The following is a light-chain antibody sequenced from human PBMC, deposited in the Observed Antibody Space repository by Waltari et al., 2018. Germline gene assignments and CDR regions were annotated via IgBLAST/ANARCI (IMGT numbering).Light chain of an antibody. CDR2: DAS. V-gene: IGKV3-20*01. CDR1: QSVSRT. Sequence: IVLPQSPGTLSFSPEERATLSCRASQSVSRTLAWYQQKPGQAPRPLIYDASTRATGIPDRFSGSGSGTDFSLTISRLEPEDFAVYYCQKYGTLPATFGQGTKVEIK. CDR3: QKYGTLPAT. J-gene: IGKJ1*01.